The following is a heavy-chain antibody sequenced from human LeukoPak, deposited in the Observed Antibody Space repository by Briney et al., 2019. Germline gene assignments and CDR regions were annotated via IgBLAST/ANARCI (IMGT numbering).Heavy chain of an antibody. CDR2: ISGSGGST. V-gene: IGHV3-23*01. CDR1: GFTFSSYA. D-gene: IGHD2-2*01. Sequence: GGSLRLSCAASGFTFSSYAMSWVRQAPGKGLEWVSAISGSGGSTYYADSVKGRFTISRDNSKNTLYLQMNSLRAEDTAVYYCAKDSGYCSSTTCRLEYWGRGTLVTVIS. J-gene: IGHJ4*02. CDR3: AKDSGYCSSTTCRLEY.